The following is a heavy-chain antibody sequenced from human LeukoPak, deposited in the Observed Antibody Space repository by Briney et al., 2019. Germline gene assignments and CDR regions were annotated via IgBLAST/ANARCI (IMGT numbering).Heavy chain of an antibody. J-gene: IGHJ4*02. D-gene: IGHD2-15*01. V-gene: IGHV1-8*01. CDR1: GYTFTSYD. CDR2: MNPNSGNT. Sequence: SVKVSCKASGYTFTSYDINWVRQAAGQGLEWMGWMNPNSGNTGYAQKFQGRVTMTRNSSITTAYMELSSLRSEDTAVYYCARRHGRCSDGSCYYPDYWGQGTLVTVSS. CDR3: ARRHGRCSDGSCYYPDY.